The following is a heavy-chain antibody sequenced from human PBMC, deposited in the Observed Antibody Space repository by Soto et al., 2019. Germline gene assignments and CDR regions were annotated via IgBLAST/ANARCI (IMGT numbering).Heavy chain of an antibody. Sequence: GESLKISCKGSGYSFTSYWISWVRQMPGKGLEWMGRIDPSDSYTNYSPSFQGHVTISADKSISTAYLQWSSLKASDTAMYYCARAKDYDILTGYYRPFDYWGQGTLVTASS. D-gene: IGHD3-9*01. CDR2: IDPSDSYT. CDR1: GYSFTSYW. V-gene: IGHV5-10-1*01. J-gene: IGHJ4*02. CDR3: ARAKDYDILTGYYRPFDY.